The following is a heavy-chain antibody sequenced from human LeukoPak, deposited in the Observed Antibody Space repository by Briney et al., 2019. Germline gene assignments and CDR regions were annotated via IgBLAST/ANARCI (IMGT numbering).Heavy chain of an antibody. CDR3: AKSNYYDSSGYFFDY. Sequence: GASVKVSCKASGYTFTSYDLNWVRQATGQGLEWMGWMNPTSGNTGYAQKFQGRVTITRNTSISTAYMELSSLRSEDTAVYYCAKSNYYDSSGYFFDYWGQRTLVTVSS. D-gene: IGHD3-22*01. CDR1: GYTFTSYD. CDR2: MNPTSGNT. V-gene: IGHV1-8*03. J-gene: IGHJ4*02.